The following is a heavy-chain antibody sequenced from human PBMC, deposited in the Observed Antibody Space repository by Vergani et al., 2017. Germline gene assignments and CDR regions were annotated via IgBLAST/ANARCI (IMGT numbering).Heavy chain of an antibody. D-gene: IGHD3-16*01. J-gene: IGHJ6*03. CDR1: GGSISSYY. CDR2: IYYSGST. V-gene: IGHV4-59*01. CDR3: AREVWGNDYDYYYMDV. Sequence: QLQLQESGPGLVKPSETLSLTCTVSGGSISSYYWSWIRQPPGKGLEWIGYIYYSGSTNYNPSLKSRVTISVDTSKNQFSLKLSSVTAADTAVYYCAREVWGNDYDYYYMDVWGKGTTVTVSS.